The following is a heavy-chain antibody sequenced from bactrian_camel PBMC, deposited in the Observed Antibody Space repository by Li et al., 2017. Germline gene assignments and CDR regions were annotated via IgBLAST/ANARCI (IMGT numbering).Heavy chain of an antibody. CDR1: GYLTDRYC. J-gene: IGHJ7*01. CDR2: IDTRGTT. Sequence: VQLVESGGGSVQAGGSLRPSCAISGYLTDRYCTGWVRQRADNEREGVAAIDTRGTTSYTASVKGRFTISQNNAKNTAFLQMSSLNLEDTAVYYCALGTWKKEVRGCRGMDYWGSGTQVTVS. V-gene: IGHV3S53*01. D-gene: IGHD1*01.